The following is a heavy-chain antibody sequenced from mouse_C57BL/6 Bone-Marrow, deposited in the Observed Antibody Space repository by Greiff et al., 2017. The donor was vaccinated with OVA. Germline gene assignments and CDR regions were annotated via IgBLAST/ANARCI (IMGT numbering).Heavy chain of an antibody. Sequence: QVQLQQSGAELVKPGASVKLSCKASGYTFTSYWITWVKQRPGQGLEWIGDIYPGSGSTNYNEKFKSKATLTVDTSSSTAYMQLSSLTSEDSAVDYCARGGDYPWFAYWGQGTLVTVSS. CDR1: GYTFTSYW. CDR3: ARGGDYPWFAY. D-gene: IGHD2-13*01. V-gene: IGHV1-55*01. CDR2: IYPGSGST. J-gene: IGHJ3*01.